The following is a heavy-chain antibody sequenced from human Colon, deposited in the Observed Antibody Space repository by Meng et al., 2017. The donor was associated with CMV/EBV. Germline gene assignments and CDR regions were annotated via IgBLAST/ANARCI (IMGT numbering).Heavy chain of an antibody. Sequence: GGSLRLSCAASGFTFSSYWMHWVRQAPGKGLVWVSRINSDGSSTNYADSVKGRFTISRDNAKNTLYLQMNSLRAEDTAVYYCARDCSSTSCYRTEFDPWGQGTLVTVSS. CDR2: INSDGSST. J-gene: IGHJ5*02. CDR1: GFTFSSYW. CDR3: ARDCSSTSCYRTEFDP. D-gene: IGHD2-2*01. V-gene: IGHV3-74*01.